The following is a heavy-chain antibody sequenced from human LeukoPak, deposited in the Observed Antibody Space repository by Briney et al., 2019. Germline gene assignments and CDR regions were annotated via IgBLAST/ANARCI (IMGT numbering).Heavy chain of an antibody. V-gene: IGHV3-48*04. CDR1: GFTFSGNW. D-gene: IGHD6-13*01. CDR2: ISSSGSTI. Sequence: PGGSLRLSCTASGFTFSGNWMSWVRQAPGKGLEWVSYISSSGSTIYYADSVKGRFTISRDNAKNSLYLQMNSLRAEDTAVYYCARDSRLNWFDPWGQGTLVTVSS. J-gene: IGHJ5*02. CDR3: ARDSRLNWFDP.